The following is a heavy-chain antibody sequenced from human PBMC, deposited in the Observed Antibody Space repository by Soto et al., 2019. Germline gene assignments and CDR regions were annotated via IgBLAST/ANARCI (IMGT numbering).Heavy chain of an antibody. Sequence: EVQLLESGGGLVQPGGSLTLSCATSGFTFSSHAMVWVRQAAEKGLEWVASISNNGDTAYYADSVKGRFTISRGNSENTLYLQMNVLRADDTALYFCAKSRVFIGAIVTLLDSWGQGTQVTVSS. CDR3: AKSRVFIGAIVTLLDS. CDR1: GFTFSSHA. D-gene: IGHD3-16*02. V-gene: IGHV3-23*01. J-gene: IGHJ4*02. CDR2: ISNNGDTA.